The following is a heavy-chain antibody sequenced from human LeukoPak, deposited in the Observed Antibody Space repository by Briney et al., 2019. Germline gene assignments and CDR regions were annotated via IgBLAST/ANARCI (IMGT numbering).Heavy chain of an antibody. CDR2: ISAYNGNT. V-gene: IGHV1-18*01. CDR3: ARRSRELHDY. Sequence: GASVKLSCTASGYTFTSYGISWVRQAPGQGLERMGWISAYNGNTNYAQKLQGRVTMTTDTSTSTAYMELRSLTSDDTAVYYCARRSRELHDYWGQGTLVTVSS. CDR1: GYTFTSYG. J-gene: IGHJ4*02. D-gene: IGHD1-26*01.